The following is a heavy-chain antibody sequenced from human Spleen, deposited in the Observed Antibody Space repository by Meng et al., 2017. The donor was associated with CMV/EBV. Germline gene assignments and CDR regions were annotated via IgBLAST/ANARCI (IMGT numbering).Heavy chain of an antibody. CDR1: GFTFSSYG. CDR2: IRYDGSNK. CDR3: ARDQIRGVVGARPRGPGDL. J-gene: IGHJ4*02. D-gene: IGHD1-26*01. Sequence: GGSLRLSCAASGFTFSSYGMHWVRQAPGKGLEWVAFIRYDGSNKYYADSVKGRFTISRDNSKNTLYLQMNSLRAEDTAVYYCARDQIRGVVGARPRGPGDLWGQGTLVTVSS. V-gene: IGHV3-30*02.